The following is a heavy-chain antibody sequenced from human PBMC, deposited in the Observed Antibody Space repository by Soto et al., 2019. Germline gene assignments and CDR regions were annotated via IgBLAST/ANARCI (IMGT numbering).Heavy chain of an antibody. CDR1: GFTFDDYA. Sequence: LRLSCAASGFTFDDYAMHWVRQAPGKGLEWVSGISWNSGSIGYADSVKGRFTISRDNAKNSLYLQMNSLRAEDTALYYCAKGTYSGYDFGAFDIWGQGTMVTVSS. CDR2: ISWNSGSI. J-gene: IGHJ3*02. D-gene: IGHD5-12*01. CDR3: AKGTYSGYDFGAFDI. V-gene: IGHV3-9*01.